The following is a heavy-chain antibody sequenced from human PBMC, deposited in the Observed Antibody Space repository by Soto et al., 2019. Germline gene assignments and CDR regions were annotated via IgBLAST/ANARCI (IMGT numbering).Heavy chain of an antibody. Sequence: QVQLVESGGGVVQPGRSLRLSCAASGFTFSSYGMHWVRQARGKGLEWVAVISYDGSNKYYADSVKGRFTISRDNSKNPLYLQMNSLRAEDTAVYYCAKVLTTIAAGGGYFDYWGQVTLVTLSS. CDR3: AKVLTTIAAGGGYFDY. CDR2: ISYDGSNK. CDR1: GFTFSSYG. J-gene: IGHJ4*02. D-gene: IGHD6-25*01. V-gene: IGHV3-30*18.